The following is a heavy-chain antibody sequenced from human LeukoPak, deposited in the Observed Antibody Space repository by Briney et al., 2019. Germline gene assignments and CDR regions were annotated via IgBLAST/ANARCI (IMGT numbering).Heavy chain of an antibody. Sequence: SETLSLTCTVSGGSISSYYWSWIRQPPGKGLEWIGYIYYSGSTNYNPSLKSRVTISVDTSKNQFSLKLSSVTAADTAVYYCARYGDYVDYRGQGTLVTVSS. V-gene: IGHV4-59*08. CDR1: GGSISSYY. J-gene: IGHJ4*02. CDR3: ARYGDYVDY. CDR2: IYYSGST. D-gene: IGHD4-17*01.